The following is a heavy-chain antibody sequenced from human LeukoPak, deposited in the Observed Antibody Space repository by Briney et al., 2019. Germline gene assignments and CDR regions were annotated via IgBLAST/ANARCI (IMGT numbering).Heavy chain of an antibody. CDR3: VKHVGSRWSNNRFDP. J-gene: IGHJ5*02. V-gene: IGHV3-23*01. D-gene: IGHD6-13*01. Sequence: GGSLRLSCAASGFTFDSYAMSWVRQAPGKGLEWVSAVSRFGGTTYYADSAKGRFTISRDNSNNTVYLQMNSLRVGDTALYYCVKHVGSRWSNNRFDPWGQGTLVTFS. CDR1: GFTFDSYA. CDR2: VSRFGGTT.